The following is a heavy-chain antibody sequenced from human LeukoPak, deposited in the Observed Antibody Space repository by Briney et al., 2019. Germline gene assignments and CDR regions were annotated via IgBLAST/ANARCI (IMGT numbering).Heavy chain of an antibody. CDR2: IIPIFGTA. CDR3: ARDHDRSGYYFDY. D-gene: IGHD3-22*01. CDR1: GGTFSSYA. J-gene: IGHJ4*02. V-gene: IGHV1-69*06. Sequence: GASVKVSCKASGGTFSSYAISWVRQAPGQGLEWMGGIIPIFGTANYAQKFQGRVTMTWDTSTSTVYMELSSLRSEDTAVYYCARDHDRSGYYFDYWGQGTLVTVSS.